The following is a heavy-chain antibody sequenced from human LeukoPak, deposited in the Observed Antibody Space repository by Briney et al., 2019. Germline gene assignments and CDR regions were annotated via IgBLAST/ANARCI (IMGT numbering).Heavy chain of an antibody. CDR1: GCTFTGYY. CDR3: ARIAAAFLYDAFDI. D-gene: IGHD6-13*01. J-gene: IGHJ3*02. Sequence: ASVKVSCKASGCTFTGYYMHWVRQAPGQGLEWMGWINPNSGGTNYAQKFQGRVTMTRDTSISTAYMELSRLRSDDTAVYYCARIAAAFLYDAFDIWGQGTMVTVSS. V-gene: IGHV1-2*02. CDR2: INPNSGGT.